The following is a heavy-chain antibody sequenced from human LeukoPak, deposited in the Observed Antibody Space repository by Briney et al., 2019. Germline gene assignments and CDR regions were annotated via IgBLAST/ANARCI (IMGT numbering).Heavy chain of an antibody. D-gene: IGHD3-22*01. CDR1: GYTFTSYG. CDR2: ISAYNGNT. CDR3: ARDLGVLYYYDSSEEQPQGVFDY. V-gene: IGHV1-18*04. J-gene: IGHJ4*02. Sequence: GASVKVSCKASGYTFTSYGISWVRQAPGQGLEWMGWISAYNGNTNYAQKPQGRVTMTTDTSTSTAYMELRSLRSDDTAVYYCARDLGVLYYYDSSEEQPQGVFDYWGQGTLVTVSS.